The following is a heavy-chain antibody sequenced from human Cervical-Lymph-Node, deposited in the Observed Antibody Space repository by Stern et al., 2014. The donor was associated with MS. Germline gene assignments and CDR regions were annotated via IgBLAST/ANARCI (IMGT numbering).Heavy chain of an antibody. CDR2: ATYDGSDQ. CDR1: GFTFSDYG. Sequence: VQLVESGGGVVQPGKSLRLSCAASGFTFSDYGMHWVRQAPGKGLEWVALATYDGSDQYYADSVKGRFTVSRDNSKNTVLLQMNGLRPEDTAVYFCARDRGLTHYFYGMDVLGQGTTVTVSS. J-gene: IGHJ6*02. D-gene: IGHD3-10*01. CDR3: ARDRGLTHYFYGMDV. V-gene: IGHV3-30*03.